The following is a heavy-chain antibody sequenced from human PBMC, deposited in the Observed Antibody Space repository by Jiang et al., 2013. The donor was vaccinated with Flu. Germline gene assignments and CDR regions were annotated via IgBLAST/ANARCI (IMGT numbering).Heavy chain of an antibody. CDR3: TGAFLGH. J-gene: IGHJ4*02. CDR2: IQSNSHGGTT. V-gene: IGHV3-15*01. D-gene: IGHD3-16*01. CDR1: GFTFTNAW. Sequence: AASGFTFTNAWMSWFRQAPGKGLEWVGHIQSNSHGGTTNYAAPVKGRFTISRDDSKNTVYLQMSSLEIEDTALYYCTGAFLGHWGQGTLVTVSS.